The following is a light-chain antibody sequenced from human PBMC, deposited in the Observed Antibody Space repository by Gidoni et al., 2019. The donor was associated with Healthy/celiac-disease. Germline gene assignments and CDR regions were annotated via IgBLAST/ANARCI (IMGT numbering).Light chain of an antibody. CDR2: GAS. J-gene: IGKJ5*01. V-gene: IGKV3-20*01. Sequence: EMVLTQSPGTLSLSPGERATLSCRASQSVSSSYLAWYQQKPGQAPRLLIYGASSRATGIPDRFSGSGSGTDFTLTISRLEPEDFAVYYCQQYVSSRVTFGQXTRLEIK. CDR3: QQYVSSRVT. CDR1: QSVSSSY.